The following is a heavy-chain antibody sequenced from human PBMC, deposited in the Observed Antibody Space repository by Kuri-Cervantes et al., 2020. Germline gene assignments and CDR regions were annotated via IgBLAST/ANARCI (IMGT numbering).Heavy chain of an antibody. Sequence: LRLSCTVSGGSISSGGYYWSWIRQHPGKGLEWIGYIYYSGSTYYNPSLKSRVTISVDTFKNQFSLKLSSVTAADTAVYYCARDLMVRGMDVWGQGTTVTVSS. CDR1: GGSISSGGYY. CDR2: IYYSGST. V-gene: IGHV4-31*03. D-gene: IGHD3-10*01. J-gene: IGHJ6*02. CDR3: ARDLMVRGMDV.